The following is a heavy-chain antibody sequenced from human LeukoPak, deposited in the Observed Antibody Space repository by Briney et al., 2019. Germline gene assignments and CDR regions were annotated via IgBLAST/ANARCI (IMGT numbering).Heavy chain of an antibody. D-gene: IGHD3-9*01. CDR2: ISSSSSYI. CDR1: GFTFSSYS. J-gene: IGHJ5*02. Sequence: GGSLRPSCAGSGFTFSSYSMNWVRQAPGKGLEWVSSISSSSSYIYYADSVKGRFTISRDNSKNTLYLQMNSLRAEDTAVYYCAKDPPIPYYDILTGENWFDPWGQGTLVTVSS. CDR3: AKDPPIPYYDILTGENWFDP. V-gene: IGHV3-21*04.